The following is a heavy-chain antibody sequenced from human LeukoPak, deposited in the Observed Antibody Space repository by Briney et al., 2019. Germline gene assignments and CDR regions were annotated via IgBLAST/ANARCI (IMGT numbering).Heavy chain of an antibody. CDR3: AKYAPPTTVVTRFFDY. CDR1: GFTFSNAW. D-gene: IGHD4-23*01. J-gene: IGHJ4*02. V-gene: IGHV3-23*01. CDR2: IGGEGGGI. Sequence: GGSLRLSCAASGFTFSNAWMNWVRQAPGKGLEWVSVIGGEGGGIQYADSVKGRFSISRDNSKNTLYLQMNSLRAEDTAVYYCAKYAPPTTVVTRFFDYWGQGTLVTVSS.